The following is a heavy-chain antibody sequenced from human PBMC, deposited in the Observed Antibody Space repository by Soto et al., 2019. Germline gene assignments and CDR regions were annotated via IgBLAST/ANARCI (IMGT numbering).Heavy chain of an antibody. CDR3: AHLDGYNFLFDY. Sequence: QITLKESGPTLVKPTQTLTLTCTFSGFSLTTSGVGVGWIRQVPGKALEWLTLIYWDDDKRYNPSLKSRLTITKDTSKNQVVLRMTNMDPVDTATYYCAHLDGYNFLFDYWGQGTLVTASS. J-gene: IGHJ4*02. CDR1: GFSLTTSGVG. D-gene: IGHD5-12*01. V-gene: IGHV2-5*02. CDR2: IYWDDDK.